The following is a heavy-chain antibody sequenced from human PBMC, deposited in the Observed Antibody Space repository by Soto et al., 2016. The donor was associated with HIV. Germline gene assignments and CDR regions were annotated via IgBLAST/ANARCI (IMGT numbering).Heavy chain of an antibody. D-gene: IGHD3-10*01. CDR1: GYTFNIYD. CDR2: MNPNSGNT. CDR3: ARRQSYNYGWGSFYNVWWFDS. V-gene: IGHV1-8*03. J-gene: IGHJ5*01. Sequence: QVQLVQSGAEVKKPGASVKVSCKASGYTFNIYDINWVRQATGQGLEWMGWMNPNSGNTGYAQKFQGRVTITRNTPISTAYMELSSLRSEDTAVYYCARRQSYNYGWGSFYNVWWFDSWGQGTLVTVSS.